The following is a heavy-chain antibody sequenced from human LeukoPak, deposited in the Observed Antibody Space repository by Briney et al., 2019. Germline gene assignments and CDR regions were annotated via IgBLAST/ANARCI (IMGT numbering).Heavy chain of an antibody. CDR1: GFTFSAYD. Sequence: PGGSLRLSCAASGFTFSAYDMSWVRQAPGKGLEYVSSLSNNGVTAFYANSVKGRFTISRDTSKTTLYLQMGSLRTEDTAVYYCARLSGNPTGPTAPDYWGQGTLVTVSS. J-gene: IGHJ4*02. V-gene: IGHV3-64*01. D-gene: IGHD1-1*01. CDR2: LSNNGVTA. CDR3: ARLSGNPTGPTAPDY.